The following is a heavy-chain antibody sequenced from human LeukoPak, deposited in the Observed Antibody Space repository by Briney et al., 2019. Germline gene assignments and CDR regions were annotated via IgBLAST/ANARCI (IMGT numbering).Heavy chain of an antibody. CDR1: GGSISSGGYY. CDR2: IYYSGST. V-gene: IGHV4-31*03. Sequence: PSQTLSLTCTVSGGSISSGGYYWSWIRQHPGKGLEWIGYIYYSGSTYYSPSLESRVTISVDTSKNQFSLKLSSVTAADTAVYYCARYYYDSSGYYAGTYWFDPWGQGTLVTVSS. J-gene: IGHJ5*02. D-gene: IGHD3-22*01. CDR3: ARYYYDSSGYYAGTYWFDP.